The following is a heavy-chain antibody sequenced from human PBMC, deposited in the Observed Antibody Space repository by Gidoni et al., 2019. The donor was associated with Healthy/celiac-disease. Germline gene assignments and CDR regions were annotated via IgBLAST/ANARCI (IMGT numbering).Heavy chain of an antibody. V-gene: IGHV3-30*18. Sequence: QVQLVESGGGVVQPGRSLRLSCAASGFTFSSYGLHWVRQAPGKGLEWVAVISYDGSNKYYADSVKGRFTISRDNSKNTLYLQMNSLRAEDTAVYYCAKDRCPSDYGDYEELGSYYYGMDVWGQGTTVTVSS. D-gene: IGHD4-17*01. CDR2: ISYDGSNK. CDR1: GFTFSSYG. J-gene: IGHJ6*02. CDR3: AKDRCPSDYGDYEELGSYYYGMDV.